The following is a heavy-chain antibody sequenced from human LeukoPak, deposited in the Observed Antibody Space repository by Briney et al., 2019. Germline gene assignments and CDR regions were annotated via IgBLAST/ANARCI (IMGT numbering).Heavy chain of an antibody. Sequence: KPSETLSLTCTLSGGSISSYYWSWIRQPPGKGLEWFGYIYYSGSTNYNPPLKSRVTISVDTSKNQFSLKLSSVTAADTAVYYCARGSADTAMVTIDYWGQGTLVTVSS. CDR3: ARGSADTAMVTIDY. CDR1: GGSISSYY. D-gene: IGHD5-18*01. J-gene: IGHJ4*02. CDR2: IYYSGST. V-gene: IGHV4-59*01.